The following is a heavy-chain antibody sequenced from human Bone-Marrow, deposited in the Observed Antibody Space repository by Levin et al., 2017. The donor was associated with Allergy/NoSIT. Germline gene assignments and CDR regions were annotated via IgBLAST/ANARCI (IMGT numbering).Heavy chain of an antibody. CDR2: IGVGGGAT. CDR1: GFTFPSSD. Sequence: GESLKISCAASGFTFPSSDMSWVRQAPGKGLEWVSGIGVGGGATYYADSVRGRFTISRDNSKNTVYLEMNSLRADDTAVYYCAKEAPYCTSTDCYPHYFDYWGQGILVTVSS. CDR3: AKEAPYCTSTDCYPHYFDY. D-gene: IGHD2-2*01. J-gene: IGHJ4*02. V-gene: IGHV3-23*01.